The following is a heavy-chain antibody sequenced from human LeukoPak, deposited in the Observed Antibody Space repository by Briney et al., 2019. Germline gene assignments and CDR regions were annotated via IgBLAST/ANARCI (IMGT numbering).Heavy chain of an antibody. CDR3: ARSLYYDILTGYYYYFDY. V-gene: IGHV1-69*06. J-gene: IGHJ4*02. D-gene: IGHD3-9*01. Sequence: GASVKVSCKAPGGTFSSYAISRVRQAPGQGLEWMGGIIPIFGTANYAQKFQGRVTITADKSTSTAYMELSSLRSEDTAVYYCARSLYYDILTGYYYYFDYWGQGTLVTVSS. CDR1: GGTFSSYA. CDR2: IIPIFGTA.